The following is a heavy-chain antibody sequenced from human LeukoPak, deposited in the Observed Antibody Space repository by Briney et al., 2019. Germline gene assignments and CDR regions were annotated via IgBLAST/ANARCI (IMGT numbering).Heavy chain of an antibody. V-gene: IGHV3-48*04. CDR2: ISGNGGVI. J-gene: IGHJ4*02. Sequence: GALRLSCAVSGFNFWGTGMTWARQAPGKGLEWLSYISGNGGVIQYADSVKGRFTISRDNAKNLLYLQMDSLRVEDTAIYYCARDPRTVRIWGQGTLVTVSS. CDR1: GFNFWGTG. CDR3: ARDPRTVRI. D-gene: IGHD1-1*01.